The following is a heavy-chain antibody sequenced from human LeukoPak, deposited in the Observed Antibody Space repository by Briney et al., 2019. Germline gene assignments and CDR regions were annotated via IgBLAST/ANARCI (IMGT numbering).Heavy chain of an antibody. J-gene: IGHJ4*02. CDR2: IGYNGNEE. D-gene: IGHD6-19*01. CDR3: SKAGYGWYAHY. V-gene: IGHV3-30*02. Sequence: GGSLRLSCAASGFTFSSYWMTWIRQAPGKGLEWVAFIGYNGNEEYYADSVKGRFTISRDNSRNTLHLQMHILRPEDTAVYYCSKAGYGWYAHYWGQGTLVIVSS. CDR1: GFTFSSYW.